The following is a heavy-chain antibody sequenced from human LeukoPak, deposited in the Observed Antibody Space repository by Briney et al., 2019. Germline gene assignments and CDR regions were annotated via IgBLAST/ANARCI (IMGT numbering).Heavy chain of an antibody. V-gene: IGHV4-34*01. D-gene: IGHD2-21*02. CDR3: ARAYCGGDCYPYNWFDP. J-gene: IGHJ5*02. Sequence: SETLSLTCAVYGGSFSGYYWSWIRQPPGKGLEWIGEINHSGSTNYNPSLKSRVTISVDTSKNQFSLKLSSVTAADTAVYYCARAYCGGDCYPYNWFDPWGQGTLVTVSS. CDR2: INHSGST. CDR1: GGSFSGYY.